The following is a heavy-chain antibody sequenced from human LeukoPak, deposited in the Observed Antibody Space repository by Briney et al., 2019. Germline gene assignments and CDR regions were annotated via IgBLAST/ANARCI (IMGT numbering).Heavy chain of an antibody. V-gene: IGHV3-30*18. CDR1: GFTFSSYG. CDR3: AKDPRRSRNYDYYDYYGMDV. Sequence: GRSLRLSCAASGFTFSSYGMHWVRQAPGKGLEWVAVISYDGSNKYYADSVKGRFTISRDNSKNTLYLQMNSLRAEDTAVYYCAKDPRRSRNYDYYDYYGMDVWGQGTTVTVSS. D-gene: IGHD4-11*01. J-gene: IGHJ6*02. CDR2: ISYDGSNK.